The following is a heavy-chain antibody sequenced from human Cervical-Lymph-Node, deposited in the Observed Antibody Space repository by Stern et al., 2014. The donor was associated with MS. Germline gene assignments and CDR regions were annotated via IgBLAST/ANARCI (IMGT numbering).Heavy chain of an antibody. D-gene: IGHD3-22*01. CDR1: GFTFSSYG. CDR3: ARDRWYYDSSGILDY. J-gene: IGHJ4*02. CDR2: IWYDGSKK. V-gene: IGHV3-33*01. Sequence: MQLVESGGGVVQPGRSLRLSCAASGFTFSSYGMHWVRQAPGKGLAWVAVIWYDGSKKDYVDSVKGRFTISRDNSKNTLYLEVNSLRAEDTAVYYCARDRWYYDSSGILDYWGQGTLVTVSS.